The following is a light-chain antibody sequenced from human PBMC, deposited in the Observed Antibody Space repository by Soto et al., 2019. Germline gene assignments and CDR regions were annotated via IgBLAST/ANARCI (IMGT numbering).Light chain of an antibody. CDR1: SSDVGNYNL. V-gene: IGLV2-23*01. J-gene: IGLJ2*01. CDR3: CSAGNSPSAVV. Sequence: QSALTQPASVSGSPGQSITISCTGTSSDVGNYNLVSWYQHHPGTAPKLMIYEGSKRPSGVSNRFSGSKSGNTASLTISGLLAEDEADYYCCSAGNSPSAVVFGGGTQLTVL. CDR2: EGS.